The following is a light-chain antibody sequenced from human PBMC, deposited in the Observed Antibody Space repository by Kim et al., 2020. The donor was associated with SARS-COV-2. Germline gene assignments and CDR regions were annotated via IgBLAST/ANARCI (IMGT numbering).Light chain of an antibody. CDR3: QQLNTYPLT. CDR1: QGINSY. J-gene: IGKJ4*01. Sequence: ASVGDRVTITCRASQGINSYLAWYQQKSGKAPKLLIYAASNLQSGVPSRFSGSGSGTELTLTINSLQPEDFATYYCQQLNTYPLTFGGETKVDIK. CDR2: AAS. V-gene: IGKV1-9*01.